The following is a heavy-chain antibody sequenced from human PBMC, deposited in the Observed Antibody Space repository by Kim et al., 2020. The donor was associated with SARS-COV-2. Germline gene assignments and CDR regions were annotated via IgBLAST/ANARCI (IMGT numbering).Heavy chain of an antibody. CDR2: ISYDGSNK. CDR3: AKGATIVATILYYYGMDV. V-gene: IGHV3-30*18. D-gene: IGHD5-12*01. J-gene: IGHJ6*02. CDR1: GFTFSSYG. Sequence: GGSLRLSCAASGFTFSSYGMHWVRQAPGKGLEWVAVISYDGSNKYYADSVKGRFTISRDNSKNTLYLQMNSLRAEDTAVYYCAKGATIVATILYYYGMDVWGQGTTVTVSS.